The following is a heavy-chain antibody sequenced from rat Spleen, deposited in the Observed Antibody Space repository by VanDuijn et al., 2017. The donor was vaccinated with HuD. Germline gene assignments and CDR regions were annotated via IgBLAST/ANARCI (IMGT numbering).Heavy chain of an antibody. CDR1: GFSLTSYN. CDR3: ARANFDY. D-gene: IGHD3-1*01. J-gene: IGHJ2*01. CDR2: IWGDGST. V-gene: IGHV2-45*01. Sequence: QVQLMESGPGLVQPSETLSLTCTVSGFSLTSYNVHWVRQPPGKGLEWMGVIWGDGSTAYNSVIKSRLSIRRDTSKSQVFLKMNSLQTEDTAMYFCARANFDYWGQGVMVTVSS.